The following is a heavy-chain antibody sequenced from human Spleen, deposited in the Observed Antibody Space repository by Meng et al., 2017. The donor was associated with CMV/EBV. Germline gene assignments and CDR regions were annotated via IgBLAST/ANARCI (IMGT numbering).Heavy chain of an antibody. CDR3: ASTYCSGGSCYSRAFDI. J-gene: IGHJ3*02. Sequence: GGSLRLSCAASGVTFSSYSMTWVRQAPGKGLEWVSSISSSSSYIYYADSVKGRFTISRDNAKNSLYLQMNSLRAEDTAVYYCASTYCSGGSCYSRAFDIWGQGTMVTVSS. CDR1: GVTFSSYS. D-gene: IGHD2-15*01. CDR2: ISSSSSYI. V-gene: IGHV3-21*01.